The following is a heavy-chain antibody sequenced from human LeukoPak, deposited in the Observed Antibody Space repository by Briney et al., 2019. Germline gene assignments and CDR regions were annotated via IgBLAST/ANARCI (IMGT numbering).Heavy chain of an antibody. Sequence: SETLSLTCTVSGGSISSYYWSWIRQPPGKGLEWIGSIYYSGSTYYNPSLKSRVTISVDTSKNQFSLKLSSVTAADTAVYYCARGLALRYSNWFDPWGQGTLVTVSS. J-gene: IGHJ5*02. V-gene: IGHV4-39*07. CDR1: GGSISSYY. CDR3: ARGLALRYSNWFDP. D-gene: IGHD1-1*01. CDR2: IYYSGST.